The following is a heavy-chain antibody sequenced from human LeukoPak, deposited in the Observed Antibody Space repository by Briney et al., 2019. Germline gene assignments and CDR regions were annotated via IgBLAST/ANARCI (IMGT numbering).Heavy chain of an antibody. Sequence: KPSETLSLTCTVSGGSISSYYWSWIRQPAGKGLEWIGRIYTSGSTNYNPSLKSRVTMSVDTSKNQFSLKLSSVTAADTAVYYCARDYYTMVRGVIRTQFFDYWGQGTLVTVSS. CDR3: ARDYYTMVRGVIRTQFFDY. D-gene: IGHD3-10*01. J-gene: IGHJ4*02. V-gene: IGHV4-4*07. CDR2: IYTSGST. CDR1: GGSISSYY.